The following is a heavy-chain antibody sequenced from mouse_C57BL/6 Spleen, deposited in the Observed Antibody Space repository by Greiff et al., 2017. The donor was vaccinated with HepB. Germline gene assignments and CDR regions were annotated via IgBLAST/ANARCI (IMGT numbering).Heavy chain of an antibody. CDR2: IYPSDSET. CDR3: ARPNYGSSSLAY. D-gene: IGHD1-1*01. Sequence: VQLQQPGAELVRPGSSVKLSCKASGYTFTSYWMDWVKQRPGQGLEWIGNIYPSDSETHYNQKFKDKATLTVDKSSSTAYMQLSNLTSEDSAVYYCARPNYGSSSLAYWGQGTLVTVSA. CDR1: GYTFTSYW. J-gene: IGHJ3*01. V-gene: IGHV1-61*01.